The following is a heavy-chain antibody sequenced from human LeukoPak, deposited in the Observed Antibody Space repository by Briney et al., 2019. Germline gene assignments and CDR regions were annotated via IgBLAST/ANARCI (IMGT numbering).Heavy chain of an antibody. D-gene: IGHD5-12*01. CDR1: GFTFTSYG. V-gene: IGHV1-18*04. CDR3: ARGGYSGPGATDY. Sequence: ASVKVSCKASGFTFTSYGFTWVRQAPGQGLEWMGWISAYNGHTNYAQKLQGRVTMNTDTSTSTVYMEVRSLRYDDTAVYYCARGGYSGPGATDYWGQGTLVTVPS. CDR2: ISAYNGHT. J-gene: IGHJ4*02.